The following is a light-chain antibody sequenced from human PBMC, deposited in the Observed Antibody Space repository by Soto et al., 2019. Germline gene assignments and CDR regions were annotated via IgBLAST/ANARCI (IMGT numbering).Light chain of an antibody. CDR1: SSNIGAGYD. CDR2: GYT. J-gene: IGLJ1*01. Sequence: QSVLTQPPSVSGAPGQRVIISCTGSSSNIGAGYDVHWYQQLPGTAPKLLLYGYTYRPSGVPDRFSGSKSGTSVSLAITGLQAEDEADYYCQSYDSSLSVYVFGTGTKLTVL. CDR3: QSYDSSLSVYV. V-gene: IGLV1-40*01.